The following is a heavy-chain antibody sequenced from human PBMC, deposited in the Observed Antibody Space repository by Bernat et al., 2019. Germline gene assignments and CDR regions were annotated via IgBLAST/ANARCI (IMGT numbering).Heavy chain of an antibody. V-gene: IGHV1-58*01. D-gene: IGHD3-22*01. CDR1: GFTFTSSA. CDR2: IVVGSGNT. CDR3: AALIGSGYYWDFDY. Sequence: QMQLVQSGPEVKKPGTSVKVSCKASGFTFTSSAVQWVRQARGQRLEWIGWIVVGSGNTNYAQKFQERVTITRDMSTSTAYMELRSLRSEDTAVYYCAALIGSGYYWDFDYWGQGTLVTVSS. J-gene: IGHJ4*02.